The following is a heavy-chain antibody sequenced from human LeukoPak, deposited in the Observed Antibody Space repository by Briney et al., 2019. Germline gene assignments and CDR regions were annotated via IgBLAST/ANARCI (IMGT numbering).Heavy chain of an antibody. V-gene: IGHV4-34*01. CDR3: ARQGSGSYSYYYYMDV. J-gene: IGHJ6*03. D-gene: IGHD3-10*01. CDR1: GGSFSGYY. Sequence: SETLSLTCAVYGGSFSGYYWTWIRQPPGKGLEWIGEINHSGSTNYNPSLKSRATVSVDTSKNQVSLKLRSVTAADTAVYYCARQGSGSYSYYYYMDVWGKGTTVTISS. CDR2: INHSGST.